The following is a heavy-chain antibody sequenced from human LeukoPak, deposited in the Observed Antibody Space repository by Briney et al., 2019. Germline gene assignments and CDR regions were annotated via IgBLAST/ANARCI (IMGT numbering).Heavy chain of an antibody. CDR2: ISSDGKKK. CDR3: TRARSRAEDD. V-gene: IGHV3-30*04. J-gene: IGHJ4*02. CDR1: GFIFSSYA. Sequence: GGSLRLSCEASGFIFSSYAIHWVRQAPGKGLEWVGIISSDGKKKFYADSLKGRFTISRDNANNLLYRQMNSLRGEDTAVYYCTRARSRAEDDWGQGTLVTVSS. D-gene: IGHD1-14*01.